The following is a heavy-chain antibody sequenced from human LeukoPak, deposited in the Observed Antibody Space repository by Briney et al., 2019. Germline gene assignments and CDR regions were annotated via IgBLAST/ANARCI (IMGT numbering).Heavy chain of an antibody. Sequence: PGGSLRLSCAASGFTFSDHYMDWVRQAPGKGLEWVGRTRNKANSYTTGYAASVKGRFTISRDDSKNSLYLQMNSLKTEDTAVYYCARARLGEETFDYWGQGTLVTVSS. CDR2: TRNKANSYTT. V-gene: IGHV3-72*01. D-gene: IGHD3-10*01. J-gene: IGHJ4*02. CDR1: GFTFSDHY. CDR3: ARARLGEETFDY.